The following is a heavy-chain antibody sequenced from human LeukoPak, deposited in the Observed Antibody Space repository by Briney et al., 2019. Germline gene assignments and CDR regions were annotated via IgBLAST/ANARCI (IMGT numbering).Heavy chain of an antibody. V-gene: IGHV1-24*01. Sequence: GASVKVSCKVSGYTLTELSMHWVRQAPGKGLEWMGGFDPEDGETIYAQKFQGRVTMTEDTSTDTAYMELSSLRSEDTAVYYCASTHHDSSGWSIFDYWGQGTLVTVSS. CDR3: ASTHHDSSGWSIFDY. J-gene: IGHJ4*02. CDR2: FDPEDGET. CDR1: GYTLTELS. D-gene: IGHD6-19*01.